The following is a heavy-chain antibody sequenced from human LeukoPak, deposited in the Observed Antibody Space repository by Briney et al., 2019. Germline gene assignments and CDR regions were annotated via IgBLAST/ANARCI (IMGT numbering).Heavy chain of an antibody. CDR2: INPSGGST. Sequence: ASVKVSCKASGYTFSGYFIHWVRQAPGQGLEWMGIINPSGGSTSYAQKFQGRVTMTRDTSTSTVYMELSSLRSEDTAVYYCARDHVVTAPGGYYYGMDVWGQGTTVTVSS. CDR1: GYTFSGYF. D-gene: IGHD2-21*02. V-gene: IGHV1-46*01. CDR3: ARDHVVTAPGGYYYGMDV. J-gene: IGHJ6*02.